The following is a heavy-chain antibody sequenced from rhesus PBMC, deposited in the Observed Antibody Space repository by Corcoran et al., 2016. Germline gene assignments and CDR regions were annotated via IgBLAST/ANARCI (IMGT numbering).Heavy chain of an antibody. D-gene: IGHD3-3*01. V-gene: IGHV4-173*01. CDR1: GGSISSNY. CDR3: AKSFNNFNRFDV. Sequence: QLQLQESGPGLVKPSETLSLTCAVSGGSISSNYWSWNRQPPGKGLEGIGRISGSGGSTDYNPSLKSRVTISTDTSKNQLSLKLLSLTAADTAVYYCAKSFNNFNRFDVWGAGVLVTVSS. J-gene: IGHJ5-1*01. CDR2: ISGSGGST.